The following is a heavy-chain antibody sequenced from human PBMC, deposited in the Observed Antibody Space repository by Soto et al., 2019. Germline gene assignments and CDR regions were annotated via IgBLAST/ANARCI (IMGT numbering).Heavy chain of an antibody. CDR1: GLTFNTFE. CDR2: ISDDSSRT. Sequence: GGSLRLSCAASGLTFNTFEMSWVRQAPGRGLEWVSFISDDSSRTYYADAVKGRFTISRDNSKYTLYLQMNSLTAEDTAVYACVKGGWLDFWGQGTLVTVSS. V-gene: IGHV3-23*01. D-gene: IGHD3-16*01. J-gene: IGHJ5*01. CDR3: VKGGWLDF.